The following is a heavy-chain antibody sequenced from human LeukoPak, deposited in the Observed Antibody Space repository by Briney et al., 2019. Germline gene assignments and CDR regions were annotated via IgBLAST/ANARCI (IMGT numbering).Heavy chain of an antibody. CDR3: AREGQLVLDY. Sequence: ASVKVSCKASRCTFNDYYIHWVRQAPGQGLEWMGWINPNSGGTNYAQKFQGRVTMTRDTSISTAYMELSRLRSDDTAIYYCAREGQLVLDYWGQGTLVTVSS. V-gene: IGHV1-2*02. CDR2: INPNSGGT. CDR1: RCTFNDYY. J-gene: IGHJ4*02. D-gene: IGHD6-13*01.